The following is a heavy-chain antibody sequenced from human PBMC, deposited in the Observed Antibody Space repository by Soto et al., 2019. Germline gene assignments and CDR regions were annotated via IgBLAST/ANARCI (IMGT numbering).Heavy chain of an antibody. CDR1: GFTFSNYW. V-gene: IGHV3-7*01. CDR2: INEDGSEK. CDR3: ARDLYDD. J-gene: IGHJ4*02. Sequence: GGSLRLSCAASGFTFSNYWMNWVRQAPGKGLEWVANINEDGSEKYYVDSAKGRFTISRDNAKNSLYLQMSSLRAEDTAVYDCARDLYDDWSQGTPVTVS.